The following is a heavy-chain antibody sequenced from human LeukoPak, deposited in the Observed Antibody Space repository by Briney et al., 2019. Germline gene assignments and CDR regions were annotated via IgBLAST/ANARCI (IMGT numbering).Heavy chain of an antibody. CDR2: ISPTGSTT. V-gene: IGHV3-74*01. D-gene: IGHD6-6*01. CDR3: ARGPNSNWSGLDF. J-gene: IGHJ4*02. CDR1: GFTFSSYW. Sequence: GGSLRLSCAASGFTFSSYWMNWARQLPGKGLVWVSRISPTGSTTSYADSVKGRFTVSRDNAKNTLYLQVNNLRAEDTAVYYCARGPNSNWSGLDFWGQGTLLTVSS.